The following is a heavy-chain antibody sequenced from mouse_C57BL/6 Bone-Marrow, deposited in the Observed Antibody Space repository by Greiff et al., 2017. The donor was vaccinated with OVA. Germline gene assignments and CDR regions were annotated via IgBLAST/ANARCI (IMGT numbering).Heavy chain of an antibody. D-gene: IGHD1-1*01. CDR2: ISSGGSYT. CDR1: GFTFSSYG. V-gene: IGHV5-6*01. J-gene: IGHJ4*01. CDR3: ARQSYGSSPYAMDY. Sequence: VQLKESGGDLVKPGGSLKLSCAASGFTFSSYGMSWVRQTPDKRLAWVATISSGGSYTYYPDSVKGRFTISRDNATNTLYLQMSSLKSEDTATYYCARQSYGSSPYAMDYWGQGTSVTVSS.